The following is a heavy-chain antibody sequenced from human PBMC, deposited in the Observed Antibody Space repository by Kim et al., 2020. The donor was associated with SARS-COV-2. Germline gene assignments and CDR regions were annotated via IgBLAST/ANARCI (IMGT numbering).Heavy chain of an antibody. CDR2: IYYSGST. V-gene: IGHV4-61*01. D-gene: IGHD3-10*01. Sequence: SETLSLTCTVSGGSVSSGSYYWSWIRQPPGKGLEWIGYIYYSGSTNYNPSLKSRVTISVDTSKNQFSLKLSSVTAADTAVYYCARDNHGSGSYGGMDVWGQGTTVTVSS. J-gene: IGHJ6*02. CDR1: GGSVSSGSYY. CDR3: ARDNHGSGSYGGMDV.